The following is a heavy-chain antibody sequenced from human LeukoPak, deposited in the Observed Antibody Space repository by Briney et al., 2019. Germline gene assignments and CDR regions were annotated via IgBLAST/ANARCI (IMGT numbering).Heavy chain of an antibody. CDR1: GYTFTGYY. Sequence: GSVKLSCTASGYTFTGYYMHWVRQAPGQGLEWMGRIKPNRGGTNYAQNLRGRVTITRDTSISTAYMELSRLRSDDTAVYYCAREFYDSSGYYYSHLDYWGQGTLVTVSS. J-gene: IGHJ4*02. D-gene: IGHD3-22*01. CDR2: IKPNRGGT. CDR3: AREFYDSSGYYYSHLDY. V-gene: IGHV1-2*06.